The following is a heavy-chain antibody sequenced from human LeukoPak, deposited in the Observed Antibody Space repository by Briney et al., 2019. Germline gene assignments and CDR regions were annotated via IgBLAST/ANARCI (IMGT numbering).Heavy chain of an antibody. J-gene: IGHJ4*02. CDR3: ARDSLSGGDFWSGAKSYSDY. CDR1: GYSISSGYY. V-gene: IGHV4-38-2*02. D-gene: IGHD3-3*01. CDR2: IYHSGST. Sequence: PSETLSLTCAVSGYSISSGYYWGWIRQPPGKGLEWIGSIYHSGSTYYNPSLKSRVTISVDTSKNQFSLKLSSVTAADTAVYYCARDSLSGGDFWSGAKSYSDYWGQGTLVTVSS.